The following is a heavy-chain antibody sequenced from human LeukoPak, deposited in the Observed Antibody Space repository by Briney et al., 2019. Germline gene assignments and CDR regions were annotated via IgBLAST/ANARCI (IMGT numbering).Heavy chain of an antibody. D-gene: IGHD3-16*01. CDR2: INSDGSTT. V-gene: IGHV3-74*01. CDR1: EFTFSSYW. J-gene: IGHJ4*02. CDR3: ARALRGGFSDY. Sequence: PGGSLRLSCAASEFTFSSYWMHWVRQAPGKGLVWVSRINSDGSTTNYADSVRGRFTISRDNAKNTLYLQMNSLRAEDTAVFYCARALRGGFSDYWGQGTLVTVSS.